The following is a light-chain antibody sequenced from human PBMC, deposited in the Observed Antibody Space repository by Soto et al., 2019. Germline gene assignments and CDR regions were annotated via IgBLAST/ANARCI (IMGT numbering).Light chain of an antibody. CDR2: DVS. J-gene: IGLJ2*01. CDR3: NSYTSSSTVV. V-gene: IGLV2-14*01. Sequence: QSALTQPASVSGSPGQSNTISCTGTSSDVGGYNYVSWYQQNPGKAPKLMIYDVSNRPSGVSNRFSGSKSGNTASLTISGLQAEDEADYYCNSYTSSSTVVFGGGTKLTVL. CDR1: SSDVGGYNY.